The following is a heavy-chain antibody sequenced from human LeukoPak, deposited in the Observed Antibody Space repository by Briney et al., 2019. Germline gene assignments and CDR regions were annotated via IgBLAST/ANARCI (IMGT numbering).Heavy chain of an antibody. Sequence: SETLSLTCAVYGGSFSGYYWSWIRQPPGKGLEWIGEINHSGSTNYNPSLKSRVTISVDTSKNQSSLKLSSVTAADTAVYYCARGRDSSGWLFDYWGQGTLVTVSS. CDR3: ARGRDSSGWLFDY. CDR1: GGSFSGYY. CDR2: INHSGST. J-gene: IGHJ4*02. D-gene: IGHD6-19*01. V-gene: IGHV4-34*01.